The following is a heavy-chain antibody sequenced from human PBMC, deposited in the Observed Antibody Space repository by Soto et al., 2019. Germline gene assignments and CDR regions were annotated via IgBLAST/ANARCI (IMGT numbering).Heavy chain of an antibody. CDR1: GYTFTSYG. CDR2: INPYNVNT. V-gene: IGHV1-18*01. D-gene: IGHD1-26*01. Sequence: HVQLVQSGAEVKKPGASVKVSCKASGYTFTSYGIIWVRQAPGQGSEWMGWINPYNVNTKYAQKVQGRVTMTTDTSTSTAYLDLTILRPDDTAVYYCARGAGWEPEYYSDYWGQGTLVTVSS. CDR3: ARGAGWEPEYYSDY. J-gene: IGHJ4*02.